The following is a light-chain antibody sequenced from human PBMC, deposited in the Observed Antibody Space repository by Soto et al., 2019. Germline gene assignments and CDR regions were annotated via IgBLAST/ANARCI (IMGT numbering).Light chain of an antibody. CDR3: HQYDDGPYT. J-gene: IGKJ2*01. CDR1: QSVSSN. CDR2: GAS. V-gene: IGKV3-15*01. Sequence: EIVMTQSPTTLSVSPGEXATLSCRASQSVSSNVAWYQQIPGQTPRLLIYGASTRATGVPVRFSGSASGTEFTLTISGLQSEDFAVYYCHQYDDGPYTFGQGTKVDIK.